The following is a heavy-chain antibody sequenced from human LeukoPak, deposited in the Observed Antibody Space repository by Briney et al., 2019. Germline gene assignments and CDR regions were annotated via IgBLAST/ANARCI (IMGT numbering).Heavy chain of an antibody. CDR3: SRESGPFSPFGF. V-gene: IGHV4-4*02. CDR2: NSLRGLT. D-gene: IGHD1-26*01. J-gene: IGHJ4*02. Sequence: SGAVSLTCGVSGGSLSGTNWWGWVRQPPGEGLEWIGENSLRGLTNYNPSLRSRLTLSLDESKNQVSLNLTSVTAADTAVYYCSRESGPFSPFGFWGQGTLVSVHS. CDR1: GGSLSGTNW.